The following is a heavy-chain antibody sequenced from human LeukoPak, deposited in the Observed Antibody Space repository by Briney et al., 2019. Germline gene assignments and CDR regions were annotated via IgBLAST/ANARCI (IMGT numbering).Heavy chain of an antibody. J-gene: IGHJ4*02. V-gene: IGHV3-7*01. CDR3: VGPKD. Sequence: GGSLRLSCAASGFTFSDYWMNWVRQTPGKGLEWVANVKRDGSDQNYVDSVKGRFTISRDNAKNSLYLQMNSLRAEDTAMYYCVGPKDWGQGTLVTVSS. CDR2: VKRDGSDQ. CDR1: GFTFSDYW.